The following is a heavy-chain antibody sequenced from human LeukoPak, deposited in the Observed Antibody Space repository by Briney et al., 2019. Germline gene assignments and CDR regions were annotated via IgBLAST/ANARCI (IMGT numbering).Heavy chain of an antibody. V-gene: IGHV4-59*01. CDR3: ARFGELYGNWFDP. D-gene: IGHD3-10*01. J-gene: IGHJ5*02. CDR1: GGSISSYY. Sequence: SETLSLTCTVSGGSISSYYWSWIRQPPGKGLEWIGYIYYSGSTNYNPSLTSRVTISVDTSKNQFSLKLSSVTAADTAVYYCARFGELYGNWFDPWGQGTLVTVSS. CDR2: IYYSGST.